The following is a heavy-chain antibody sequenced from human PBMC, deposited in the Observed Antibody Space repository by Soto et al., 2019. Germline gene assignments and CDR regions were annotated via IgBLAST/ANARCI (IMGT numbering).Heavy chain of an antibody. D-gene: IGHD6-13*01. J-gene: IGHJ4*02. CDR2: ISGSGGST. V-gene: IGHV3-23*01. Sequence: GGSLRLSCAASGFTFSSFAMSCVRQALGKGLDWVSAISGSGGSTYSADSVKGRFTISRDNSKNTLYLQMSSLRAEDTAVYYCARGLSAGKGSPPDFWGQGSLVTVYS. CDR3: ARGLSAGKGSPPDF. CDR1: GFTFSSFA.